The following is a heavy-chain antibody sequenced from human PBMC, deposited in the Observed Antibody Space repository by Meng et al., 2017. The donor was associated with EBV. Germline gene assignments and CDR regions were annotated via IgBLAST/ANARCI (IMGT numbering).Heavy chain of an antibody. CDR1: GYPFTGYY. CDR3: ARVGIAVAGTGDY. CDR2: INPNSGGT. D-gene: IGHD6-19*01. J-gene: IGHJ4*02. V-gene: IGHV1-2*06. Sequence: VQVGQSGAEVKQPGASVKVPCKASGYPFTGYYMHWVRQAPGQGLEWMGRINPNSGGTNYAQKFQGRVTMTRDTSISTAYMELSRLRSDDTAVYYCARVGIAVAGTGDYWGQGTLVTVSS.